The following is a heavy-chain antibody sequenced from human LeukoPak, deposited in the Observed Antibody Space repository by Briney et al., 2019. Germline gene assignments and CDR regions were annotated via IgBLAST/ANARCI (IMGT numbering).Heavy chain of an antibody. CDR1: GYSFSTNM. Sequence: GGSLRLSCVVSGYSFSTNMMTWVRQAPGEGLEWVATILPGGKESYRVESVKGRFTVSRDNAKNSLFLQMNSLRADDTAVYYCMSAHGYWGQGTLVTVSS. CDR2: ILPGGKES. J-gene: IGHJ4*02. V-gene: IGHV3-7*01. CDR3: MSAHGY.